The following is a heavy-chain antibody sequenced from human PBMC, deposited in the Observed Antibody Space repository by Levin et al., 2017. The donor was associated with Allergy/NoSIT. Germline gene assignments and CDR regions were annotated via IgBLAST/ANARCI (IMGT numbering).Heavy chain of an antibody. CDR3: ARVQVERRNFYDYGMDV. D-gene: IGHD1-1*01. V-gene: IGHV3-33*05. J-gene: IGHJ6*02. Sequence: GESLKISCAPSGFTFSRFGMHWVRQAPGKGLEWVATISHDGNNKYYADSVKGRFTISRDNSKNTLYLQMNSLRAEDTALYYCARVQVERRNFYDYGMDVWGQGTTVTVSS. CDR1: GFTFSRFG. CDR2: ISHDGNNK.